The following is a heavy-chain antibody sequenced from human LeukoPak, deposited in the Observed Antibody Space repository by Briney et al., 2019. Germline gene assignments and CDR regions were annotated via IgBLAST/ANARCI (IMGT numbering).Heavy chain of an antibody. D-gene: IGHD3-10*01. CDR2: IYYSGST. CDR1: GGSISSSSYY. J-gene: IGHJ4*02. CDR3: ATPRGAY. Sequence: SETLSLTCTVSGGSISSSSYYWGWIRQPPGKGLEWIGSIYYSGSTYYNPSLKSRVTISVDTSKNQFSLKLSSVTAADTAVYYCATPRGAYWGQGTLVTVSS. V-gene: IGHV4-39*01.